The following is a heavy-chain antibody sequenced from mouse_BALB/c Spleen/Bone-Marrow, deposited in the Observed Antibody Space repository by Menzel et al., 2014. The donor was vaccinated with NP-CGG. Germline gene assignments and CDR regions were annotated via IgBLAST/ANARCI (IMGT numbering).Heavy chain of an antibody. D-gene: IGHD2-4*01. CDR1: GFTFNSFG. CDR2: ISNGSSTI. J-gene: IGHJ4*01. Sequence: EVNVVESGGGLVQPGGSRKPSCAASGFTFNSFGMHWVRQAPEKGLEWVAYISNGSSTIYYADTVKGRFTISRDNPKNTLFLQMTSLRSEDTAMYYCARKGAMITHYYAMDYWGQGTSVTVSS. V-gene: IGHV5-17*02. CDR3: ARKGAMITHYYAMDY.